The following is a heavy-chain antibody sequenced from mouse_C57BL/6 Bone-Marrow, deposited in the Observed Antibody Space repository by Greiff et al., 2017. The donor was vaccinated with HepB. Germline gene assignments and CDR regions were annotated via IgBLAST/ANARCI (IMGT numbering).Heavy chain of an antibody. J-gene: IGHJ2*01. Sequence: VQLKESGGGLVKPGGSLKLSCAASGFTFSDYGMHWVRQAPEKGLEWVAYISSGSSTIYYADTVKGRFTISRDNAKNTLFLQMTSLRSEDTAMYYCASSDSSGYAYFDYWGQGTTLTVSS. CDR2: ISSGSSTI. D-gene: IGHD3-2*02. V-gene: IGHV5-17*01. CDR1: GFTFSDYG. CDR3: ASSDSSGYAYFDY.